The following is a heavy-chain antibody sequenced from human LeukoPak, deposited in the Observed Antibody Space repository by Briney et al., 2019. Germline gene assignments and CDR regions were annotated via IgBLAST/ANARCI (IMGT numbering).Heavy chain of an antibody. CDR1: GYTFTGYY. J-gene: IGHJ4*02. Sequence: ASVKVSCKASGYTFTGYYMHWLRQAPGQGLEWMGWINPNSGGTNYAQKFQGRVTMTRDTSISTAYMELSRLRSDDTAVYYCARDAGYCSSTSCYSAAISYYFDYWGQGTLVTVSS. CDR3: ARDAGYCSSTSCYSAAISYYFDY. D-gene: IGHD2-2*01. V-gene: IGHV1-2*02. CDR2: INPNSGGT.